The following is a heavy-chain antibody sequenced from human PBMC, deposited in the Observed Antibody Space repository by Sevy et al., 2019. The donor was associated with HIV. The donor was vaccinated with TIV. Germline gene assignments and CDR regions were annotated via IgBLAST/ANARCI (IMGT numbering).Heavy chain of an antibody. CDR2: ISSTGGTT. CDR3: AKDRIEGARKLDY. Sequence: GGSLRLSCAASGFTFGNYDMTWVRQAAGKGLEWVSSISSTGGTTYYADSVKGRFTISRDNSKNTLYIQMNSLRAEDTAVYYCAKDRIEGARKLDYWGQGTLVTVSS. CDR1: GFTFGNYD. V-gene: IGHV3-23*01. J-gene: IGHJ4*02. D-gene: IGHD1-26*01.